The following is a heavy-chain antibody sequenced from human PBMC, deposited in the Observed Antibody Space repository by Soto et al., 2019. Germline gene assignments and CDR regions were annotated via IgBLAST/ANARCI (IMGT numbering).Heavy chain of an antibody. CDR1: GYTFTSYG. J-gene: IGHJ3*02. Sequence: GASVKVSCKASGYTFTSYGISWVRQAPGQGLEWMGWISAYNGNTNYAQKLQGRVTMTTDTSTSTAYMELRSLRSDDTAVYYCARTYSGSTNGADAFDIWGQGTMVTVSS. V-gene: IGHV1-18*01. CDR2: ISAYNGNT. D-gene: IGHD1-26*01. CDR3: ARTYSGSTNGADAFDI.